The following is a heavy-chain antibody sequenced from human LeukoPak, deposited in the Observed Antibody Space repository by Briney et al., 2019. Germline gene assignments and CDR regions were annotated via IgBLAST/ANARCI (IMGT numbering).Heavy chain of an antibody. J-gene: IGHJ4*02. CDR2: IKQDGNDK. CDR3: VRGGDYGSLDY. V-gene: IGHV3-7*04. Sequence: GGSLRLSCAASGFTFTTYWMTWVRQAPGKGLEWVATIKQDGNDKFYVDSVKGRFTISRDNAKNSLHLQMSSLRGEDTAVYYCVRGGDYGSLDYWGQGALVIVSS. CDR1: GFTFTTYW. D-gene: IGHD4-17*01.